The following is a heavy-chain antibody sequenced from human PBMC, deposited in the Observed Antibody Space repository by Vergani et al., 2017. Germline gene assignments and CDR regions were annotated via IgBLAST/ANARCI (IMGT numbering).Heavy chain of an antibody. CDR3: ARDYLDFSGSGSPYYFDH. V-gene: IGHV3-11*04. J-gene: IGHJ4*02. CDR2: IASSDTTV. CDR1: GFFFSDYY. Sequence: QVQLVESGGGLVKPGGSLRLSCTASGFFFSDYYMSWLRQAPGKGLEWISYIASSDTTVYYADSVKGRFTISRDNAKNSLYLEMNSLRAKDTAVYYCARDYLDFSGSGSPYYFDHWGQGTQVTVSS. D-gene: IGHD3-10*01.